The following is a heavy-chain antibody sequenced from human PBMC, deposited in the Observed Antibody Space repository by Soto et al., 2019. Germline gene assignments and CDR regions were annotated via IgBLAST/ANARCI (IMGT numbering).Heavy chain of an antibody. CDR2: IGFDGRSI. D-gene: IGHD6-13*01. V-gene: IGHV3-30*03. CDR1: GFRFGTTG. J-gene: IGHJ4*02. CDR3: ARDAIRQQLPD. Sequence: GGSLRLSCVASGFRFGTTGIHWVRQAPGKGLEWVAVIGFDGRSIFYGDSVKGRFTVSRDNSKNTAFLQMDSLRPGDTGMYYCARDAIRQQLPDWGQGTLVTVSS.